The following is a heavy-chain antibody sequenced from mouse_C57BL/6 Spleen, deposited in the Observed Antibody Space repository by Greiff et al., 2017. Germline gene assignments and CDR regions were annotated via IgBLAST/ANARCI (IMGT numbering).Heavy chain of an antibody. D-gene: IGHD2-4*01. CDR1: GFTFSDYY. J-gene: IGHJ4*01. V-gene: IGHV5-16*01. Sequence: EVQLVESEGGLVQPGSSMKLSCTASGFTFSDYYMAWVRQVPEKGLEWVANINYDGSSTYYLDSLKSRFIISRDNAKNILYLQMSSLKSEDTATYYCARDGDYHYAMDYWGQGTSVTVSS. CDR3: ARDGDYHYAMDY. CDR2: INYDGSST.